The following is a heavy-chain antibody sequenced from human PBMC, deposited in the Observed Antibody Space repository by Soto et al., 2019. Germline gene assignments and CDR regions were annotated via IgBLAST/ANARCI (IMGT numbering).Heavy chain of an antibody. V-gene: IGHV3-23*01. J-gene: IGHJ4*02. Sequence: EVQLLESGGGLAQPGGSLRLSCAASGFTFRNNVLSWVRQAPGKWLDWVSGITGSGRDTYYADSVKGRFTISRDNSKNLVFLQMNSLRAEDTALYYCAKNGLDNSPSAIDSWGPGTLVTVSS. D-gene: IGHD2-8*01. CDR3: AKNGLDNSPSAIDS. CDR1: GFTFRNNV. CDR2: ITGSGRDT.